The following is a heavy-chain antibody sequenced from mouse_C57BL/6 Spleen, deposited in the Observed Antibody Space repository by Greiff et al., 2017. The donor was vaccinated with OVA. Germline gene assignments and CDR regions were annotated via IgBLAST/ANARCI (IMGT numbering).Heavy chain of an antibody. V-gene: IGHV5-17*01. D-gene: IGHD2-4*01. Sequence: EVMLVESGGGLVKPGGSLKLSCAASGFTFSDYGMHWVRQAPEKGLEWVAYISSGSSTIYYADTVKGRFTISRDNAKNTLFLQMTSLRSEDTAMYYCARPYYDSNYAMDYWGQGTSVTVSS. CDR3: ARPYYDSNYAMDY. CDR1: GFTFSDYG. J-gene: IGHJ4*01. CDR2: ISSGSSTI.